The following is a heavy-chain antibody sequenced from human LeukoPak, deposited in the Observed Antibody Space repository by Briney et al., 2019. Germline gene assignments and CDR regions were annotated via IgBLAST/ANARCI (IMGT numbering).Heavy chain of an antibody. D-gene: IGHD1-1*01. CDR2: ISWNSGSI. V-gene: IGHV3-9*01. Sequence: PGRSLRLSCAASGFTFNDYAMHWVRQAPGKGLEWVSGISWNSGSIGYADSVKGRFTISRDNAKNSLYLQMNSLRAEDTAVYYCARVGQRELGAPRYYFDYWGQGTLVTVSS. J-gene: IGHJ4*02. CDR3: ARVGQRELGAPRYYFDY. CDR1: GFTFNDYA.